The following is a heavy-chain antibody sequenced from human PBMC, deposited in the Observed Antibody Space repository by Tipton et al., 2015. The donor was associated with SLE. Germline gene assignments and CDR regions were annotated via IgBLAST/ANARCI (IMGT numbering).Heavy chain of an antibody. J-gene: IGHJ6*02. V-gene: IGHV4-39*07. CDR1: GGSFSSTFYY. Sequence: TLSLTCTVSGGSFSSTFYYWGWIRQSPGKGLEWIGSMHYSGNTYYNPSLKSRVIMSIDTSKNQLSLKLTSVTAADTAVYYCARAEDPRYYYGMDVWGQGTTVTVSS. CDR3: ARAEDPRYYYGMDV. CDR2: MHYSGNT.